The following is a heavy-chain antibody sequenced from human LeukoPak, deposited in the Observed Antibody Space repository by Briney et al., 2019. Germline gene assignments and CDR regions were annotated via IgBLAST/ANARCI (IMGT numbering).Heavy chain of an antibody. CDR3: AKGGATAMAVFDY. D-gene: IGHD5-18*01. CDR2: ISSSGSTI. J-gene: IGHJ4*02. CDR1: GFTFSSYE. Sequence: PGGSLRLSCAASGFTFSSYEMNWVRQAPGKGLEWISYISSSGSTIYYADSVKGRFTISRDNSKNTLYLQMNSLRAEDTAVYYCAKGGATAMAVFDYWGQGTLVTVSS. V-gene: IGHV3-48*03.